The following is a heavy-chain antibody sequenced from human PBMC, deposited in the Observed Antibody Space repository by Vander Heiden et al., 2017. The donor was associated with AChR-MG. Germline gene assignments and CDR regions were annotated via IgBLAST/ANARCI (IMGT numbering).Heavy chain of an antibody. CDR2: INPNSGGT. CDR3: ARDRALGGYSYGWNFDY. D-gene: IGHD5-18*01. V-gene: IGHV1-2*02. J-gene: IGHJ4*02. CDR1: GYTFTGDF. Sequence: QVQLVQSGAEVKKPGASVKVSCKASGYTFTGDFKHWVRQAPGQGLEWMGWINPNSGGTNYAQKFQGRVTMTRDTSISTAYMELSRLRCDDTAVYYCARDRALGGYSYGWNFDYWGQGTLVTVSS.